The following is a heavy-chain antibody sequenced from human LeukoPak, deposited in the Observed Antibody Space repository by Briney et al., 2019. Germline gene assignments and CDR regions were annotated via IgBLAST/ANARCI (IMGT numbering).Heavy chain of an antibody. Sequence: GGSLRLSCAASGITFSSYGMHWVRQAPGKGLEWVAVISYDGSNKYYADSVKGRFTISRDNSKNTLYLQMNSLRAEDTAVYYCAKGGSPRTDYWGQGTLVTVSS. CDR3: AKGGSPRTDY. D-gene: IGHD2-15*01. CDR1: GITFSSYG. J-gene: IGHJ4*02. V-gene: IGHV3-30*18. CDR2: ISYDGSNK.